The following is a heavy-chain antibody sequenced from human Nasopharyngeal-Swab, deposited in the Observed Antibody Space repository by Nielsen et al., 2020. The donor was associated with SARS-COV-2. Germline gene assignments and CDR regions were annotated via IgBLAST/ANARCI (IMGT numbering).Heavy chain of an antibody. D-gene: IGHD3-3*01. CDR1: GYTFTSYC. Sequence: ASVKVSCKASGYTFTSYCMHWVRQAPGQGLEWMGIINPSGGSTSYAQKFQGRVTMTRDTSTSTVYMELSSLRSEDTAVYYCARDQAGTIFGVVIMNYGMDVWGQGTTVTVSS. J-gene: IGHJ6*02. V-gene: IGHV1-46*01. CDR3: ARDQAGTIFGVVIMNYGMDV. CDR2: INPSGGST.